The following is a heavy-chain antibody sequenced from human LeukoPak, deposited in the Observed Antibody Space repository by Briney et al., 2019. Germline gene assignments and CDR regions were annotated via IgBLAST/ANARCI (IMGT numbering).Heavy chain of an antibody. CDR2: ISSSGSTI. CDR1: GFTFSDYY. CDR3: ARDRTYYYDSSGSGGDGY. V-gene: IGHV3-11*01. D-gene: IGHD3-22*01. Sequence: PGGSLRLSCAASGFTFSDYYMSWIRQAPGKGLEWVSYISSSGSTIYYADAVNGRFTISRDNAKNSLYLQMNSLRAEDTAVYYCARDRTYYYDSSGSGGDGYWGQGTLVTVSS. J-gene: IGHJ4*02.